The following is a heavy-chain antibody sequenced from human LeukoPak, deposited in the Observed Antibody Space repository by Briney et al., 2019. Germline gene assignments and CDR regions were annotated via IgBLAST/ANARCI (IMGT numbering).Heavy chain of an antibody. Sequence: PGGSLRLSCAASGFTFSSYGMHWVRQAPGKGLEWVAVIWYDGSNKYYADSVKGRLTISRDNSKNTLYLQMNSLRAEDTAVYYCARDAYCSSTSCYPDYWGQGTLVTVSS. CDR1: GFTFSSYG. J-gene: IGHJ4*02. D-gene: IGHD2-2*01. CDR2: IWYDGSNK. CDR3: ARDAYCSSTSCYPDY. V-gene: IGHV3-33*01.